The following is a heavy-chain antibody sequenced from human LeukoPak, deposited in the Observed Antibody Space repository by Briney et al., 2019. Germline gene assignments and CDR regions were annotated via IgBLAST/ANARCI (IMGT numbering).Heavy chain of an antibody. CDR3: AREGNGLLSKDFDN. Sequence: ASVKVSCKSSGFTFTDYYIHWVRQAPGQGLEWMGYIGPHSSATSSPQEFQGRVTMTRDTSMSTAYMELTRLTSDDTAVYYCAREGNGLLSKDFDNWGQGTLVTVSS. D-gene: IGHD2/OR15-2a*01. CDR2: IGPHSSAT. CDR1: GFTFTDYY. V-gene: IGHV1-2*02. J-gene: IGHJ4*02.